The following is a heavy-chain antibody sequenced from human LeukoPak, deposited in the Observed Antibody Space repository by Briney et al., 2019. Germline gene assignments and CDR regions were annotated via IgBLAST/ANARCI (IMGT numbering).Heavy chain of an antibody. D-gene: IGHD6-13*01. Sequence: ASVKVSCKASGYTFTGYYMHWVRQAPGQGLEWMGWINPNSGGTNYAQKFQGRVTMTRDTSISTAYMELSRLRSDDTAVYYCAREGNWAAGIAAADWGQGTLVTVSS. CDR1: GYTFTGYY. CDR2: INPNSGGT. J-gene: IGHJ4*02. CDR3: AREGNWAAGIAAAD. V-gene: IGHV1-2*02.